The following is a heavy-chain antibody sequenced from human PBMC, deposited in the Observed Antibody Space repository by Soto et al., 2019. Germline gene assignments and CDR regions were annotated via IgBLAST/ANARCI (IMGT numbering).Heavy chain of an antibody. CDR2: IIPIFGTA. V-gene: IGHV1-69*13. CDR3: ARGERFLEWLFPARDYYYYGMDV. D-gene: IGHD3-3*01. J-gene: IGHJ6*02. Sequence: SVKVSCKASGYTFTSYAISWVRQAPGQGLEWMGGIIPIFGTANYAQKFQGRVTITADESTSTAYMELSSLRSEDTAVYYCARGERFLEWLFPARDYYYYGMDVWGQGTTVTVSS. CDR1: GYTFTSYA.